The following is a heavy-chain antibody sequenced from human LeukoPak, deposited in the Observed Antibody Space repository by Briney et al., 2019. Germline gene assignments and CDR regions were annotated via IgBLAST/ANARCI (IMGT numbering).Heavy chain of an antibody. CDR2: ISANSGKT. D-gene: IGHD2-15*01. CDR3: ARGTVSGQDYYYMDV. J-gene: IGHJ6*03. Sequence: ASVKVSCKASGYTFNSYGINWVRQAPGQGLEWVGWISANSGKTNYAQKLQGRVTMTIDTSTSTVYMELRSLGSDDTAVYYCARGTVSGQDYYYMDVWGKGTTVTVSS. CDR1: GYTFNSYG. V-gene: IGHV1-18*01.